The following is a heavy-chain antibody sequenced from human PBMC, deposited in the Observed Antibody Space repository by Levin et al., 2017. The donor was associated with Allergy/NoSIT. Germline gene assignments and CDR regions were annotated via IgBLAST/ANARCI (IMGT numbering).Heavy chain of an antibody. CDR1: GFIVSDSY. CDR2: ISRGNSYT. D-gene: IGHD3-10*01. V-gene: IGHV3-11*05. CDR3: ARGRVPNDY. Sequence: GGSLRLSCAASGFIVSDSYMSWIRQAPGKGLEWVSYISRGNSYTNYLDSVKGRFTISRDNAKNSLYLQMNSLRAEATAIYYCARGRVPNDYWGQGTLVTVSS. J-gene: IGHJ4*02.